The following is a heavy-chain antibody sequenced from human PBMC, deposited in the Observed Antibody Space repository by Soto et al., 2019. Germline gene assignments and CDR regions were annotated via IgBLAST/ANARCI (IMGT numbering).Heavy chain of an antibody. CDR1: GGTFSSYA. J-gene: IGHJ6*02. D-gene: IGHD2-15*01. CDR3: ARPYCSGGSCYSEYYYYGMDV. Sequence: QVQLVQSGAEVKKPGSSVKVSCKASGGTFSSYAISWVRQAPGQGLEWMGGIIPIFGTANYAQKFQGRVTITADESTSTAYMELSSLRSEDTALYYCARPYCSGGSCYSEYYYYGMDVWGQGTTVTVSS. CDR2: IIPIFGTA. V-gene: IGHV1-69*01.